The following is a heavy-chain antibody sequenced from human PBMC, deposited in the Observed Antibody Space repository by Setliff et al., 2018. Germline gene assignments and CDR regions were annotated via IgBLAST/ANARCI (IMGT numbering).Heavy chain of an antibody. J-gene: IGHJ4*02. CDR2: IIPIFGTA. CDR3: ARAGNTAMGGDY. V-gene: IGHV1-69*06. Sequence: AASVKVSCKASGYSFSSYGIAWVRQAPGQGLEWMGGIIPIFGTANYAQKFQGRVTITADKSTSTAYMELSSLRSEDTAVYYCARAGNTAMGGDYWGQGTLVTVSS. CDR1: GYSFSSYG. D-gene: IGHD5-18*01.